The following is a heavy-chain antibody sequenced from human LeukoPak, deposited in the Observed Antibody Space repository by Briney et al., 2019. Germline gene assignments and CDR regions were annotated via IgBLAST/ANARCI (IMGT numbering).Heavy chain of an antibody. CDR2: IYYSGTT. D-gene: IGHD1-1*01. V-gene: IGHV4-59*08. CDR1: GGSITNYY. CDR3: ARLEGRERPPLS. J-gene: IGHJ5*02. Sequence: SETLSLTCTVSGGSITNYYWSWIRQPPGKGLEWIGYIYYSGTTNYNPSLKSRVTISVDTSKSQFSLNLTSVTAADTAVYYCARLEGRERPPLSWGQGTLVTVSS.